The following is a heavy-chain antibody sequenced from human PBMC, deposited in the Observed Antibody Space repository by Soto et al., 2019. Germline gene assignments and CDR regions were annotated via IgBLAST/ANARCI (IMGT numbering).Heavy chain of an antibody. CDR3: ARETLSYGSALDV. CDR1: GFRFDEYN. D-gene: IGHD3-16*01. V-gene: IGHV3-43*01. Sequence: GGSLRLSCAASGFRFDEYNMHWVRQAPGKGLEWLSLITWNGANTYYADSVKGRFTISRDGTTKSVSLQMTSLKREDTGLYYCARETLSYGSALDVWGQGTTVTVSS. J-gene: IGHJ6*02. CDR2: ITWNGANT.